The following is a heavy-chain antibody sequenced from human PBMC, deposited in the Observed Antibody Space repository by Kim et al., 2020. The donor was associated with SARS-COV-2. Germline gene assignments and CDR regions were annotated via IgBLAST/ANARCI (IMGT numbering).Heavy chain of an antibody. J-gene: IGHJ6*01. Sequence: SETLSLTCAVYGGSFSGYYWSWIRQPPGKGLEWIGEINHSGSTNYNPSLKSRVTISVDTSKNQFSLKLSSVTAADTAVYYCARSFYYDFWSGSPPIYYYG. V-gene: IGHV4-34*01. CDR2: INHSGST. D-gene: IGHD3-3*01. CDR3: ARSFYYDFWSGSPPIYYYG. CDR1: GGSFSGYY.